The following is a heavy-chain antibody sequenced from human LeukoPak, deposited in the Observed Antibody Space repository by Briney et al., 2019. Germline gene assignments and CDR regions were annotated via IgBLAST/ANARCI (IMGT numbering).Heavy chain of an antibody. CDR1: GYTFTAYY. Sequence: ASVKVSCKASGYTFTAYYMHWVRQAPGQGLEWMGWINPNSGGTNYAQKFQGRVTMTRDTPISTAYMELTSLRSDDTAVYYCARAEVIDYWGQGTLVTVSS. V-gene: IGHV1-2*02. J-gene: IGHJ4*02. CDR3: ARAEVIDY. CDR2: INPNSGGT. D-gene: IGHD3-22*01.